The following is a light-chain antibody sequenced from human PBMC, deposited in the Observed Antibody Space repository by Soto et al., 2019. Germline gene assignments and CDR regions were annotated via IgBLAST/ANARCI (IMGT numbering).Light chain of an antibody. J-gene: IGKJ1*01. Sequence: EVGLTQSPDTLSLPPGERATLSCRASQSISSYLAWYQQKPGQAPRLLIYDASSRATGIPARFSGSGSGTEFTLAISSLQSEDFAVYFCQHYNNWPWTFGQGTKVDIK. CDR1: QSISSY. CDR2: DAS. CDR3: QHYNNWPWT. V-gene: IGKV3D-15*01.